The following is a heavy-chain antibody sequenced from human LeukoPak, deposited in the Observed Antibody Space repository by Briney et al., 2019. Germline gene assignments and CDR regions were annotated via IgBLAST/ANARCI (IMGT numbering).Heavy chain of an antibody. CDR2: IHHSGNT. V-gene: IGHV4-4*02. J-gene: IGHJ4*02. Sequence: SGTLSLTCAVSGGSVSSDNWWSWVRKPPGKGLEWTGEIHHSGNTNYSPSLKSRVTISLDKSRNQFSLKLNSVTAADTAVYYCAKAGVWLPAVWGQGTLVTVSS. CDR3: AKAGVWLPAV. D-gene: IGHD3-9*01. CDR1: GGSVSSDNW.